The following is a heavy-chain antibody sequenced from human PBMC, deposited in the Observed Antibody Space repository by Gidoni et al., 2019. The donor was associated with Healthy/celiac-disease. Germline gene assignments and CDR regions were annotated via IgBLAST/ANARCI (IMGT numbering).Heavy chain of an antibody. CDR3: ARTMRDYVWGSYRYTNWFDP. CDR2: IFSNDEK. J-gene: IGHJ5*02. CDR1: GFSLSNARMG. V-gene: IGHV2-26*01. Sequence: QVTLKESGPVLVKPTETLTLTCTVSGFSLSNARMGVSWIRQPPGKALEWLAHIFSNDEKSYSTSLKSRLTISKDTSKSQVVLTMTNMDPVDTATYYCARTMRDYVWGSYRYTNWFDPWGQGTLVTVSS. D-gene: IGHD3-16*02.